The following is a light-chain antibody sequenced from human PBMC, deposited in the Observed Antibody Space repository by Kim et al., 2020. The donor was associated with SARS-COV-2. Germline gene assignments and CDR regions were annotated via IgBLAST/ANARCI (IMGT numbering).Light chain of an antibody. V-gene: IGLV6-57*02. J-gene: IGLJ2*01. CDR2: EHN. Sequence: KKVTSACTGSSGSIARNTVQWCHQRPGSAPTTVIYEHNQRPSGVPDRCSGSIDSSSNSASLTTSGLKNEDDADYYCQSSDSSRRGVFGGGTQLTVL. CDR1: SGSIARNT. CDR3: QSSDSSRRGV.